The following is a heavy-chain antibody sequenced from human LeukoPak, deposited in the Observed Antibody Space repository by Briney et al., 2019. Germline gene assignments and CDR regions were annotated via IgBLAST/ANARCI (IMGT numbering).Heavy chain of an antibody. J-gene: IGHJ4*02. CDR2: IIPIFGTA. V-gene: IGHV1-69*06. D-gene: IGHD2-15*01. CDR3: ARADCSGGSCSDFDY. Sequence: ASVKVSCKASGGTFSSYAISWVRQAPGQGLEWMGGIIPIFGTANYAQKFQGRVTITADKSTSTAYMELSSLRSEDTAVYYCARADCSGGSCSDFDYWGQGTLVTVSS. CDR1: GGTFSSYA.